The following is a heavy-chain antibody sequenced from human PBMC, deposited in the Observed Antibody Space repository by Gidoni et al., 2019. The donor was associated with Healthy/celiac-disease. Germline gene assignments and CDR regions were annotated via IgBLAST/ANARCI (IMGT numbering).Heavy chain of an antibody. CDR1: GYTFTSYG. Sequence: QVQLVQYGAEVKKPGASVKVSCKASGYTFTSYGISWVRQAPGQGLEWMGWISAYNGNPNYAQTLQGRVTLTTDTSTSTAYMELRSLRSDDTAVYYCAREVECSGGSCYWNYYYYYGMDVWGQGTTVTVSS. CDR3: AREVECSGGSCYWNYYYYYGMDV. D-gene: IGHD2-15*01. J-gene: IGHJ6*02. V-gene: IGHV1-18*01. CDR2: ISAYNGNP.